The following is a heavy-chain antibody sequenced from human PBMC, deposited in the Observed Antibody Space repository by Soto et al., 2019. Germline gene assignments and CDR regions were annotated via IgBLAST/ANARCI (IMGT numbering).Heavy chain of an antibody. J-gene: IGHJ6*02. V-gene: IGHV3-30*18. D-gene: IGHD1-26*01. CDR2: ISYDGNNT. Sequence: QVQLVESGGGVVQPGWSLRLSCAASGFSISDYGMEWVRQAPGKGLEWVARISYDGNNTYYADSVKGRFTISRDNSKDTLFLQMTGLRAEDTAVYYCAKGAGDRLSLGMDVWGQGTTVTVSS. CDR3: AKGAGDRLSLGMDV. CDR1: GFSISDYG.